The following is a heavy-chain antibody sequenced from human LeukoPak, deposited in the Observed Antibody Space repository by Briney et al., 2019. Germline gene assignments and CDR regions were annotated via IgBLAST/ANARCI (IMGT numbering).Heavy chain of an antibody. CDR2: TSSSDAGA. V-gene: IGHV3-23*01. Sequence: GGSLRLSCAASGFTVSSNYMSWVRQTPGKGLEWVAATSSSDAGAYHADSVRGRFTISRDNSKNTLYLQMNSLRAEDAAVYFCAKAPVTSCRGAYCYPFDSWGQGTLVTVSS. D-gene: IGHD2-21*01. J-gene: IGHJ4*02. CDR1: GFTVSSNY. CDR3: AKAPVTSCRGAYCYPFDS.